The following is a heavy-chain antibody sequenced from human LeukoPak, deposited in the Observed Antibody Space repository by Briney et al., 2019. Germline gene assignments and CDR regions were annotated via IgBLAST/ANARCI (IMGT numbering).Heavy chain of an antibody. CDR1: GFTFHSYY. D-gene: IGHD6-13*01. Sequence: GGSLSLPCAACGFTFHSYYWNWFRRAPGKGLEWVSSISSRSTYVYYADSVKGRFTISRDNAKNSLYLQMNSLRAENTAVYYCARSSPYSSSWYSAFYIWGQGTMVTVSS. J-gene: IGHJ3*02. V-gene: IGHV3-21*01. CDR2: ISSRSTYV. CDR3: ARSSPYSSSWYSAFYI.